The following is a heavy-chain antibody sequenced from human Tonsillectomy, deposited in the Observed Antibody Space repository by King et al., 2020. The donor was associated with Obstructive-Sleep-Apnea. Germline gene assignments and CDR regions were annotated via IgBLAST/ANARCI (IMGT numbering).Heavy chain of an antibody. D-gene: IGHD3-3*01. CDR3: ARGSKIFGVRDYYDYDMDV. V-gene: IGHV1-18*04. Sequence: HVQLVESGTEVKKPGASVRVSCKASGYTYSNYGINWVRQAPGQGLEWMGWISAYNGNTNYVQSLQGRVPMTTDASTSTAYMELRSLRSDDTAAYYRARGSKIFGVRDYYDYDMDVWGQGTTVTASS. CDR1: GYTYSNYG. J-gene: IGHJ6*02. CDR2: ISAYNGNT.